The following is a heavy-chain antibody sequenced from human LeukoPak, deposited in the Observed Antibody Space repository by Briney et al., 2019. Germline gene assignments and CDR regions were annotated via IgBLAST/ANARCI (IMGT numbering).Heavy chain of an antibody. D-gene: IGHD3-3*01. J-gene: IGHJ4*02. V-gene: IGHV4-31*03. CDR1: GGSISSGGYY. CDR3: ASSGASGYYTSHYFDY. Sequence: SETLSLTCTVSGGSISSGGYYWSWIRQHPGTGLEWIGYIYYSGSTYYNPSLKSRVTISVDTSKNQFSLKLSSVTAADTGVYYCASSGASGYYTSHYFDYWGQGTLVTVSS. CDR2: IYYSGST.